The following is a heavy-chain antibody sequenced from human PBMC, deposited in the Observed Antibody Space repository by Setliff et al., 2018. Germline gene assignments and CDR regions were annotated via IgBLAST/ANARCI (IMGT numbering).Heavy chain of an antibody. CDR1: GSSISSYY. CDR3: AREQWLDPPGYYYMDV. J-gene: IGHJ6*03. V-gene: IGHV4-4*07. CDR2: IYIGGSA. D-gene: IGHD6-19*01. Sequence: PSETLSLTCTVSGSSISSYYWSWIRQPAGKGLEWIGHIYIGGSANYNPSLKSRVTMSIDTSKNQFSLKLNSVTAADMAVYYCAREQWLDPPGYYYMDVWAKGTTVTVS.